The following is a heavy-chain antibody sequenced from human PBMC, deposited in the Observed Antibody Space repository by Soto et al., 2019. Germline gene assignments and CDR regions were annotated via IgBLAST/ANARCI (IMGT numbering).Heavy chain of an antibody. CDR3: AKSYWPSINAVLTSAIDH. CDR1: VFTFNSYG. CDR2: LAYHGRNE. Sequence: GGSLRLSCAASVFTFNSYGVYWIRHAPGKGLEWVAGLAYHGRNEYYAHSVKGRFTTSRDNSNSTLFLQMNSLRPEDTAVYYCAKSYWPSINAVLTSAIDHWGRGTLVTVS. D-gene: IGHD2-2*01. V-gene: IGHV3-30*18. J-gene: IGHJ4*02.